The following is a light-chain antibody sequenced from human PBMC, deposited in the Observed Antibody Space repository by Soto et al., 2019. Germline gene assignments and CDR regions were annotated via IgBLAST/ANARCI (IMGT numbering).Light chain of an antibody. Sequence: QAVVTQPPSASGTPGQRVTISCSGSSSNIGSNIVNWYQQFPGTAPKLLIYSNHQRPSGVPDRFSGSKSGTSASLAISGLQSEDEAIFYCAAWDDSLTVPVFGGGTKLTVL. CDR3: AAWDDSLTVPV. V-gene: IGLV1-44*01. CDR2: SNH. J-gene: IGLJ3*02. CDR1: SSNIGSNI.